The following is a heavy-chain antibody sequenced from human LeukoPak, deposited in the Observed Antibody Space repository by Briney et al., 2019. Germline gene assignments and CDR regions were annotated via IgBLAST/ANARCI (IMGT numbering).Heavy chain of an antibody. CDR1: GFTFSSYA. J-gene: IGHJ4*02. Sequence: GGSLRLSCAASGFTFSSYAMSWVRQAPGKGLEWVSAISGSGGSTYYADSVKGRFTNSRDNSKNTLYLQMNSLRAEDTAVYYCAKDGVYSNYGYWGQGTLVTVSS. D-gene: IGHD4-11*01. CDR2: ISGSGGST. V-gene: IGHV3-23*01. CDR3: AKDGVYSNYGY.